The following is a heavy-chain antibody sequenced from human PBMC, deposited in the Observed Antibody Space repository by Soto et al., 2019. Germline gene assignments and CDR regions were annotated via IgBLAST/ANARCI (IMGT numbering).Heavy chain of an antibody. Sequence: GESLKLSCRTSGYRFTSYWIAWVRQMPGKGLEWMGIIFPWDSDTRYSPSFQGQVTNSADRSTSTVFLQWASLKASDTAVYFCARKDKSGYFNWFDPWGQGTLVTVSS. D-gene: IGHD3-22*01. J-gene: IGHJ5*02. CDR3: ARKDKSGYFNWFDP. V-gene: IGHV5-51*01. CDR1: GYRFTSYW. CDR2: IFPWDSDT.